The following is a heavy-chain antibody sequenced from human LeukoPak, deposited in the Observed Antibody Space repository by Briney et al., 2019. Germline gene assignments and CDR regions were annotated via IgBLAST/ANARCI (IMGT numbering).Heavy chain of an antibody. Sequence: SGPTLVKPTQPLTLTCTFSGFSLSTSGVGVGWIRQPPGKALEWLALIYWNDDKRYSPSLKSRLTITKDTSKNQVVLTMTNMDPVDTATYYCAHYDFWRVAGYFDFWGQGTLVTVSS. CDR1: GFSLSTSGVG. D-gene: IGHD3-3*01. V-gene: IGHV2-5*01. CDR2: IYWNDDK. CDR3: AHYDFWRVAGYFDF. J-gene: IGHJ4*02.